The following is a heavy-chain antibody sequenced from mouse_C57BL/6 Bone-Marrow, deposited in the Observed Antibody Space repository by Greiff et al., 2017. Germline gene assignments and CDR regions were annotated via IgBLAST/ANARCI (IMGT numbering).Heavy chain of an antibody. Sequence: EVHLVESGGGLVQPKGSLKLSCAASGFCFNTYAMNWVRQPPGKGMEWVARIRSKSNNYETYYADSVKGRFTISRDDTESMLYLQMNNLKTEDAAMYCCKRHGKGFDYWGQGTTLTVSS. J-gene: IGHJ2*01. D-gene: IGHD1-1*01. CDR2: IRSKSNNYET. CDR3: KRHGKGFDY. V-gene: IGHV10-1*01. CDR1: GFCFNTYA.